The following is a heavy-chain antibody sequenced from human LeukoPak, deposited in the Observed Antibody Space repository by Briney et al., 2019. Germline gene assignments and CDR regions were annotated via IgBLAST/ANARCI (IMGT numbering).Heavy chain of an antibody. V-gene: IGHV3-48*04. CDR3: AREGVVGATANHYDY. CDR2: ISSSGSSI. D-gene: IGHD1-26*01. Sequence: GGSLRLSCAASGFTFSSYGMHWVRQAPGNGLEWVLYISSSGSSIYYADSVKGRFTISRDNAKNTLNLQMNSLRAEDTGVYYCAREGVVGATANHYDYWGQGSLVTVSS. J-gene: IGHJ4*02. CDR1: GFTFSSYG.